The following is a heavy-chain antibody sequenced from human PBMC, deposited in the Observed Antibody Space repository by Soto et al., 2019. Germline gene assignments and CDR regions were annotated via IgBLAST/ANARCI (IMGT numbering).Heavy chain of an antibody. CDR2: IKQDGNEK. D-gene: IGHD3-3*01. V-gene: IGHV3-7*01. CDR3: ARDSSNFWGGYPDC. CDR1: GFTFSSYW. Sequence: EVQLVESGGGLVQPGGSLRLSCAASGFTFSSYWMTWLRQAPGKGLEWVANIKQDGNEKYYVDSVKGRFTISRDNAKNSLYLQLNSLRAEDTAVYYCARDSSNFWGGYPDCRGQGTLVTVSS. J-gene: IGHJ4*02.